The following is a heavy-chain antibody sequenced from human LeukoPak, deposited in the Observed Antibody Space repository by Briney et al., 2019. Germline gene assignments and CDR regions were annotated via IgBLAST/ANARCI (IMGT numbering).Heavy chain of an antibody. Sequence: PSETLSLTCTVSGGSISNSNYFWGWIRQPPGKGLEWIGNIHHGGTTYYKPSLESRVTMSVDTSKNQFSLKLSSVTAADTAVYYCASCLAAAGRVSFDYWGQGTLVTVSS. J-gene: IGHJ4*02. CDR2: IHHGGTT. V-gene: IGHV4-39*01. D-gene: IGHD6-13*01. CDR3: ASCLAAAGRVSFDY. CDR1: GGSISNSNYF.